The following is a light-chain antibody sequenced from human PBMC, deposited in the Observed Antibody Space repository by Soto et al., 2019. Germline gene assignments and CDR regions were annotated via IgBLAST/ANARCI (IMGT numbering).Light chain of an antibody. Sequence: EIVMTQSPATLSVSPGHRATLSCRASQSIGSNLAWYQQKPGQAPRLLIYGASTRATGIPARFGGSGSGTEFSLTVTSLQSEDFAVYYCQQYNNCPPWTFGQGTKVEIK. V-gene: IGKV3-15*01. CDR3: QQYNNCPPWT. CDR2: GAS. CDR1: QSIGSN. J-gene: IGKJ1*01.